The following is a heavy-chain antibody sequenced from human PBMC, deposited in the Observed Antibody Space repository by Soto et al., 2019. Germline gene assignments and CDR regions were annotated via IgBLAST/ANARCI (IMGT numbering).Heavy chain of an antibody. CDR1: GYTFNDYK. Sequence: GASVKVSCKASGYTFNDYKIHWVRQAPGQGLEWMGWINPKSDVTNYAHKFKDRVTMTRDTSNNTAYLDLSRLTFDDTALYYCARGAMLSAALSTWFDPWGQGTPVTVSS. CDR2: INPKSDVT. CDR3: ARGAMLSAALSTWFDP. V-gene: IGHV1-2*02. J-gene: IGHJ5*02. D-gene: IGHD2-2*01.